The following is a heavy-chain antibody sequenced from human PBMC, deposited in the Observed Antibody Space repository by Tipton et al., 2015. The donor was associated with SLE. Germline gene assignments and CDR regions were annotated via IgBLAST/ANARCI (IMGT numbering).Heavy chain of an antibody. CDR3: AREPYYYDSSGYYVSWFDP. CDR1: GGSISSSSYY. D-gene: IGHD3-22*01. V-gene: IGHV4-39*07. J-gene: IGHJ5*02. CDR2: IFHIGSA. Sequence: TLSLTCTVSGGSISSSSYYWAWIRQPPGKGLEWIGHIFHIGSAYYNPSLKSRVTISIDTSTNQFSLKVKSVTAADTAVYYCAREPYYYDSSGYYVSWFDPWGQGTLVTVSS.